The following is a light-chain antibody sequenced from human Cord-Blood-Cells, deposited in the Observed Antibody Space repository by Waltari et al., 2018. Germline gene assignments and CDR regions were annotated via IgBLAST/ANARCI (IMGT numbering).Light chain of an antibody. J-gene: IGLJ3*02. CDR1: SSDVGGYNS. CDR3: SSYAGSNNWV. V-gene: IGLV2-8*01. Sequence: QSALTQPPSASGSPGQSVTISCTGTSSDVGGYNSVSWDQQPPGKAPKLMIYEVSKRPSGVPDRFSGSKSGNTASLTVSGLQAEDEADYYCSSYAGSNNWVFGGGTKLTVL. CDR2: EVS.